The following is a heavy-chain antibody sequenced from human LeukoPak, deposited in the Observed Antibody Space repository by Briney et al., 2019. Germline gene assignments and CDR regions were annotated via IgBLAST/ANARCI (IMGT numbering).Heavy chain of an antibody. J-gene: IGHJ6*03. Sequence: GGSLRLSCAASGFTFSSYAMSWVRQAPGKGLEWVSAISGSGGSTYYADSVRGRFTISRDNSKNTLYLQMNSLRAEDTAVYYCAKGVGCSGGSCYYYYYMDVWGKGTTVTVSS. CDR1: GFTFSSYA. CDR2: ISGSGGST. CDR3: AKGVGCSGGSCYYYYYMDV. V-gene: IGHV3-23*01. D-gene: IGHD2-15*01.